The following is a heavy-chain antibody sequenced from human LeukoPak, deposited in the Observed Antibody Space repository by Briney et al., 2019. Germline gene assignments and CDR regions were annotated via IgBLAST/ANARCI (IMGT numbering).Heavy chain of an antibody. Sequence: GGSLRLSCAASGFTFTTYWMSWVRQAPGKGLEWVANIKQDGGEKYYVDSVKGRFAISRDNAKNSLFLQMNALSVEDTAVYYCAKDSLLTVVSPVAASWGQGIQVTVSS. CDR3: AKDSLLTVVSPVAAS. V-gene: IGHV3-7*01. D-gene: IGHD4-23*01. CDR1: GFTFTTYW. CDR2: IKQDGGEK. J-gene: IGHJ5*02.